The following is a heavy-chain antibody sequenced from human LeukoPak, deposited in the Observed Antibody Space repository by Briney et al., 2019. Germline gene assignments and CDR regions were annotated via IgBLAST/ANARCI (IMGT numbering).Heavy chain of an antibody. V-gene: IGHV4-59*06. J-gene: IGHJ5*02. CDR1: GGSISSYY. Sequence: NPSETLSLTCTVSGGSISSYYWSWIRQPPGKGLEWIGYIYYSGSTYYNPSLKSRVTISVDTSKNQFSLKLSSVTAADTAVYYCARGNYEQVLTWGQGTLVTVSS. CDR3: ARGNYEQVLT. D-gene: IGHD1-7*01. CDR2: IYYSGST.